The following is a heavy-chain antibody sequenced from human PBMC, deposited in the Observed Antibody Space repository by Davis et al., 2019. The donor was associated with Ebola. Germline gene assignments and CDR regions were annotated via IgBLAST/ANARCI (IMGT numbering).Heavy chain of an antibody. J-gene: IGHJ6*04. Sequence: GESLKISCAASGFIFSNYWMSWIRQAPGKGLEWVSYISSSGSTIYYADSVKGRFTISRDNAKNSLYLQMNSLRAEDTAVYYCAKSYRSVTYYYYYDMDVWGKGTTVTVSS. CDR2: ISSSGSTI. D-gene: IGHD3-10*01. CDR1: GFIFSNYW. CDR3: AKSYRSVTYYYYYDMDV. V-gene: IGHV3-11*01.